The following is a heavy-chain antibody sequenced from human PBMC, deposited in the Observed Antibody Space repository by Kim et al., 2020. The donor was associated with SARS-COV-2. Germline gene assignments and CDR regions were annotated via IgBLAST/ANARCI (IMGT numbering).Heavy chain of an antibody. J-gene: IGHJ4*02. CDR2: IYHSGST. D-gene: IGHD5-12*01. CDR1: GYSISSGYY. V-gene: IGHV4-38-2*02. Sequence: SETLSLTCTVSGYSISSGYYWGWIRQPPGKGLEWIGSIYHSGSTYYNPSLKSRVTISVDTSKNQFSLKLSSVTAADTAVYYCAREMATPPFDYWGQGTLVTVSS. CDR3: AREMATPPFDY.